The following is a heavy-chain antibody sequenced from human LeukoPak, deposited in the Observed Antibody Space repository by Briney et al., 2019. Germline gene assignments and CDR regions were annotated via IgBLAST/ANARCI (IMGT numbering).Heavy chain of an antibody. J-gene: IGHJ3*02. V-gene: IGHV4-39*07. Sequence: SETLSLTCTVSGGSISNSFYYWGWLPQPPGKGLEWFGSIYYSGSTYYNPSLKSRVTISVDTSKNQFSLKLSSVTAADTAVYYCARRVAVAGTGAFDIWGQGTMVTVSS. CDR3: ARRVAVAGTGAFDI. CDR1: GGSISNSFYY. D-gene: IGHD6-19*01. CDR2: IYYSGST.